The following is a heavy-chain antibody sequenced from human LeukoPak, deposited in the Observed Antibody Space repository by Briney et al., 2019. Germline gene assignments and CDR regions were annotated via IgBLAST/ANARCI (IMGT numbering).Heavy chain of an antibody. CDR3: ARLDDRAARIAVGRSSTWSSRRGFDY. D-gene: IGHD6-13*01. V-gene: IGHV4-59*01. Sequence: SETLSLTCTVSGGSISSYYWSWIRQPPGKGLEWIGYIYYSGSTNYNPSLKSRVTISVETSKNQFSLKLSSVTAADTAVYYCARLDDRAARIAVGRSSTWSSRRGFDYWGQGTLVTVSS. CDR1: GGSISSYY. J-gene: IGHJ4*02. CDR2: IYYSGST.